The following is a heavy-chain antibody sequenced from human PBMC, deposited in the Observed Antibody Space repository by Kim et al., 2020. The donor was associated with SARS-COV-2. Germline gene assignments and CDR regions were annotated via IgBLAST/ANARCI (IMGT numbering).Heavy chain of an antibody. V-gene: IGHV3-43*01. CDR3: AKNAFKYSYGYGMDV. Sequence: GGSLRLSCAASGFTFDDYTMHWVRQAPGKGLEWVSLISWDGGSTYYADSVKGRFTISRDNSKNSLYLQMNSLRTEDTALYYCAKNAFKYSYGYGMDVWGQGTTVTVSS. CDR1: GFTFDDYT. J-gene: IGHJ6*02. D-gene: IGHD5-18*01. CDR2: ISWDGGST.